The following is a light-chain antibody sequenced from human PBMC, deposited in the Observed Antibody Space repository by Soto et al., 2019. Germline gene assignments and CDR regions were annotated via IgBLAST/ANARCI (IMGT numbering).Light chain of an antibody. CDR1: SSNIGGDY. Sequence: QSVLTQPPSASGTPGQKVSISCSGTSSNIGGDYVYWYQQLPGTAPKLLIYRANQRPSGVPDQFSGSKSGTSASLAISGLRSEDEADYSCAAWDDSLSGPNVVFGGGTKLTVL. J-gene: IGLJ2*01. V-gene: IGLV1-47*01. CDR3: AAWDDSLSGPNVV. CDR2: RAN.